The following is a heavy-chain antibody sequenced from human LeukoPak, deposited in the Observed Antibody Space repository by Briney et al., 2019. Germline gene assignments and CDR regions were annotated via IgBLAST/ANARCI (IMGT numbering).Heavy chain of an antibody. J-gene: IGHJ3*02. CDR2: IHNSGST. CDR1: GGSISSYY. D-gene: IGHD6-13*01. CDR3: ARHTAVGTGRHALDI. Sequence: SETLSLTCTVSGGSISSYYWSWIRQPPGKGLEWIGHIHNSGSTIYKPSLRSRVTISVDMSKNQFSLKLSSVTAADTAVYYCARHTAVGTGRHALDIWGQGTMVTVSS. V-gene: IGHV4-59*08.